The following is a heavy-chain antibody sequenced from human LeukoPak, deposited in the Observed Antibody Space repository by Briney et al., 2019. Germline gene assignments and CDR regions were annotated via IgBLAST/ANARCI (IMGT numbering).Heavy chain of an antibody. V-gene: IGHV4-59*05. J-gene: IGHJ4*02. CDR1: GGSISSYY. CDR2: IYYSGST. Sequence: KPSEILSLICTVSGGSISSYYWSWVRQPPGKGLEWIGSIYYSGSTYYNPSLKSRVTISVDTSKNQFSLKLSSVTAADTAVYYCARYYYDSSGYYGWDYWGQGTLVTVSS. D-gene: IGHD3-22*01. CDR3: ARYYYDSSGYYGWDY.